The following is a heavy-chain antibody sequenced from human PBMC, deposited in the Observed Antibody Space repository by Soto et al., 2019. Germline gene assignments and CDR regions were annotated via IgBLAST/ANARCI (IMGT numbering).Heavy chain of an antibody. Sequence: SETLSLTCTVSGGSIRNYYWSWIRQPPGKGLEWIGNIHYNGNTKYSPSLKSRVTMSVDTSKNHFSLKLISVTTADTAVYFCAREGNLGRWIQPLDSWGQGTLVTVSS. CDR1: GGSIRNYY. J-gene: IGHJ4*02. CDR3: AREGNLGRWIQPLDS. D-gene: IGHD2-2*03. CDR2: IHYNGNT. V-gene: IGHV4-59*01.